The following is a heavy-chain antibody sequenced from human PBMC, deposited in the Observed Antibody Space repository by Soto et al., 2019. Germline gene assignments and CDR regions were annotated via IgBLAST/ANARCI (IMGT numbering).Heavy chain of an antibody. CDR1: GYSFTSYW. CDR2: IYPGDSDT. CDR3: ARFSSSIKQVGPYGMDV. V-gene: IGHV5-51*01. D-gene: IGHD6-6*01. J-gene: IGHJ6*02. Sequence: PGESLKISCKGSGYSFTSYWIGWVRQMPGKGLEWMGIIYPGDSDTRYSPSFQGQVTISADKSISTAYLQWSSLKASDTAMYYCARFSSSIKQVGPYGMDVWGQGTKVTVSS.